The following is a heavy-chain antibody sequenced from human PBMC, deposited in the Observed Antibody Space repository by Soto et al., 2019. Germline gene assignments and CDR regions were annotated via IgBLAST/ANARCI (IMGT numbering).Heavy chain of an antibody. D-gene: IGHD3-16*01. V-gene: IGHV3-7*01. J-gene: IGHJ4*02. CDR1: GFTFSTYL. Sequence: EVQLVESGGGLVQPGGSLRLPCAASGFTFSTYLMTWVRHPPGKGLECLASINQDGSERYYVDSVRSRFTISRDIANNSLYLQLNSLRAEDTAVYYCVCWVNFFVYWGQGTLVTVSP. CDR3: VCWVNFFVY. CDR2: INQDGSER.